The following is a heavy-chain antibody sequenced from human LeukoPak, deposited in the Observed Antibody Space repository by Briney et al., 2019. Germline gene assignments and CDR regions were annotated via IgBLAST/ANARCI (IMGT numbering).Heavy chain of an antibody. Sequence: GGSLRLSCAASGLTFGDHFFDWVRQAPGKGLEWVGRSRDKANSYTTEYAASVKGRFTISRDDSKNSVYLQMNSLKAEDTAVYYCATFFGSDFGYWGQGTLVTVPS. J-gene: IGHJ4*02. CDR2: SRDKANSYTT. CDR3: ATFFGSDFGY. CDR1: GLTFGDHF. D-gene: IGHD5-12*01. V-gene: IGHV3-72*01.